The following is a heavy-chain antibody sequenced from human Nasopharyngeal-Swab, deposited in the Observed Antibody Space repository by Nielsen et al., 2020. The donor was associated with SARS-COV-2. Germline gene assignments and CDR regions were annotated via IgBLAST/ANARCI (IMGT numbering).Heavy chain of an antibody. Sequence: ASVKVSCKASGYTFTNHFMHWVRQAPGQGLEWMGMINPSGGSTGYAQNFQGRVTVTRDTSTSTVYMELSSLSSEDTAVYYCAGEGGFWSGYGSYGMDVWGQGTTVTVSS. D-gene: IGHD3-3*01. CDR2: INPSGGST. J-gene: IGHJ6*02. CDR1: GYTFTNHF. CDR3: AGEGGFWSGYGSYGMDV. V-gene: IGHV1-46*01.